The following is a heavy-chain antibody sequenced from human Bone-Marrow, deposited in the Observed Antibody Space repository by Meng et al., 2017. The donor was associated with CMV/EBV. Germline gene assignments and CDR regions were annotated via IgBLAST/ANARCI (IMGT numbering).Heavy chain of an antibody. CDR1: GFTFSSYS. Sequence: ASGFTFSSYSMNWVRQATGKGLEWVSSISSSSSYIYYADSVKGRFTISRDNAKNSLYLQMNSLRAEDTAVYYCAGEHCSSTSCYTTYWGQGTLVTVSS. CDR3: AGEHCSSTSCYTTY. CDR2: ISSSSSYI. D-gene: IGHD2-2*02. J-gene: IGHJ4*02. V-gene: IGHV3-21*01.